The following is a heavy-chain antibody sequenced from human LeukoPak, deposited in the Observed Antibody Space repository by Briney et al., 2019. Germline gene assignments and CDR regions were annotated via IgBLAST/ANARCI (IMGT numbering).Heavy chain of an antibody. CDR2: VSSSGSTI. CDR3: ARSLSIGVWDY. D-gene: IGHD2-21*01. CDR1: GFTFNDYY. Sequence: PGGSLRLSCAASGFTFNDYYMSWIRQAPGKGLEWVSYVSSSGSTIYYADSVKGRFTLSRDNAKNSLYLQMNSLRAEDTAVYYCARSLSIGVWDYWGQGTLVTVSS. V-gene: IGHV3-11*04. J-gene: IGHJ4*02.